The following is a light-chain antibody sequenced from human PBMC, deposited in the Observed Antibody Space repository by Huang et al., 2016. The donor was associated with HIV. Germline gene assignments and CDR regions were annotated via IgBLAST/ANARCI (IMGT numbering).Light chain of an antibody. CDR2: KAS. J-gene: IGKJ1*01. V-gene: IGKV1-5*03. Sequence: DIQMTQSPSTLSASVGDRVTITGRASQSISSWLAWYQQKPGKDPKLLIYKASSLESGVPSRVSGSGSGTEFTLTISSLQPDDFATYYCQQYNSYWTFGQGTKVEIK. CDR3: QQYNSYWT. CDR1: QSISSW.